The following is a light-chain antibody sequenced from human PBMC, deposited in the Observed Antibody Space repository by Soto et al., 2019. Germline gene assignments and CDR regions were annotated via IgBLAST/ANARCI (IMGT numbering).Light chain of an antibody. V-gene: IGKV3-15*01. J-gene: IGKJ5*01. CDR2: GAS. CDR3: QQYDNWPPT. CDR1: QSLRSD. Sequence: EIVMTQSPAPLSVSPGERATLSCRASQSLRSDLAWYQQKPGQAPRLLIYGASTRATDIPARFSGSGSGTEFTLTISSLQSEDFAVYYCQQYDNWPPTFGQGTRLEIK.